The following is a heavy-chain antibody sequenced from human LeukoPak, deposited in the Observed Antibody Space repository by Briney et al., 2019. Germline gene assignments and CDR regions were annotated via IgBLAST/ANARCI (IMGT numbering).Heavy chain of an antibody. D-gene: IGHD7-27*01. J-gene: IGHJ4*02. CDR1: GFTFSTYA. V-gene: IGHV3-48*01. CDR3: ARDKLGIDY. CDR2: ISSSSTTI. Sequence: PGGSLRLSCADSGFTFSTYAMNWVRQAPGKGLEWVSYISSSSTTIYYADSVKGRFTISRDNAKKSLYLQMNTLRAEDTAVYYCARDKLGIDYWGQGTLVTVPS.